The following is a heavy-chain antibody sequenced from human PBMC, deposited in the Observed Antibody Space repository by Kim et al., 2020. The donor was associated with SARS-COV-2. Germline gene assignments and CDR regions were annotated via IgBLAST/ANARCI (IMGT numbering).Heavy chain of an antibody. D-gene: IGHD3-10*01. CDR1: GFTFKSYG. V-gene: IGHV3-33*04. J-gene: IGHJ4*02. CDR3: ARDRGGLRYFDY. CDR2: IWYDGSNK. Sequence: GGSLRLSCAASGFTFKSYGMHWVRQAPGKGLEWVAVIWYDGSNKYYADSVKGRFTMSRDNSKNTLDLQINSLRPEDTAVYYCARDRGGLRYFDYWGQGTLVTVPS.